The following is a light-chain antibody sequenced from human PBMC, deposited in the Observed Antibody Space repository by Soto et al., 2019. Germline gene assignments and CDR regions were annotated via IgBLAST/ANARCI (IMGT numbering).Light chain of an antibody. V-gene: IGKV1-9*01. J-gene: IGKJ1*01. CDR3: QQVNSYPWT. CDR2: AAS. Sequence: IQLTQSPSSLSASVGDRVTITCRASQGISSYLAWYQQKPGKAPNLLINAASTLQSGVPSRFSGSGSVTEFALTISSLQPEDFATYCCQQVNSYPWTFGQGTKVEIK. CDR1: QGISSY.